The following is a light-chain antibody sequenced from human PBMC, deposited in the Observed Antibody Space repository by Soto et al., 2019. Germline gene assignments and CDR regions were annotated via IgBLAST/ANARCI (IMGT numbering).Light chain of an antibody. CDR2: GAS. CDR3: QQYGSSPKT. J-gene: IGKJ1*01. CDR1: QSVSSSY. Sequence: EVVFTQSPGTLSLSSGERATLSCRASQSVSSSYLAWYQQKPGQAPRLLIYGASSRATGIPDRFSGSGSGTDFTLTISRLAREDFALYYCQQYGSSPKTLGQGTKVDIK. V-gene: IGKV3-20*01.